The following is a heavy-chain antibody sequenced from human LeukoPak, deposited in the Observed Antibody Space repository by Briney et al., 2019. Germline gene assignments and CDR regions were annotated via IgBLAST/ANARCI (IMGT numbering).Heavy chain of an antibody. CDR3: ASPEGYSGYDHYYYGMDV. V-gene: IGHV1-69*06. CDR1: GGTFSSYA. Sequence: SVKVSCKASGGTFSSYAISWVRQAPGQGREWMGGIIPIFGTAIYAQKLQGRVTITADKSTSTAYLELSSLRSEDTAVYYCASPEGYSGYDHYYYGMDVWGKGTTVTVSS. J-gene: IGHJ6*04. D-gene: IGHD5-12*01. CDR2: IIPIFGTA.